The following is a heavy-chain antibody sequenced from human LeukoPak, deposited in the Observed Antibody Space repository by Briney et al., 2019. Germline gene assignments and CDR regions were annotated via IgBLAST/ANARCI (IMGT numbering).Heavy chain of an antibody. Sequence: ASVKVSCKASGYTFTSYGISWVRQAPGQGLEWMGWISAYNGNTNYAQKLQGRVTMTTDTSTSTAYMELRSLRSDDTAVYYCARKLGYCSGGSCRAEYFQHWGQGTLVTVSS. CDR1: GYTFTSYG. D-gene: IGHD2-15*01. J-gene: IGHJ1*01. V-gene: IGHV1-18*01. CDR2: ISAYNGNT. CDR3: ARKLGYCSGGSCRAEYFQH.